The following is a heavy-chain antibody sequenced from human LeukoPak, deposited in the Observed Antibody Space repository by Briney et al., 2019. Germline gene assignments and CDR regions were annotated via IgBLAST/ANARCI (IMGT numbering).Heavy chain of an antibody. V-gene: IGHV3-23*01. D-gene: IGHD2-21*01. CDR2: ISGTGGAT. Sequence: GGSLRLSCVSSGFSFGNYAMSWVRQAPGKGVQWVSQISGTGGATWYAGFARDRFTISRDNSKKTLYLQMSGLRVEDTAMYYCVKDPRDTYGTNWFVSWGQGTLLIVSS. CDR1: GFSFGNYA. J-gene: IGHJ5*01. CDR3: VKDPRDTYGTNWFVS.